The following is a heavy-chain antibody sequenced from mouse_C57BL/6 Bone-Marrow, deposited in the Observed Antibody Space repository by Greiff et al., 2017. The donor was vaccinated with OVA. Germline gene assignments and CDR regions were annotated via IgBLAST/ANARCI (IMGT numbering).Heavy chain of an antibody. Sequence: EVQLQQSGPELVKPGASVKISCKASGYTFTDYYMNWVKQSHGKSLEWIGDINPNNGGTSYNQKFKGKATLTVDKSSSTAYMELRSLTSEDSAVYYCAKVPYYYGSSYVRYYAMDYWGQGTSVTVSS. CDR2: INPNNGGT. CDR1: GYTFTDYY. D-gene: IGHD1-1*01. J-gene: IGHJ4*01. CDR3: AKVPYYYGSSYVRYYAMDY. V-gene: IGHV1-26*01.